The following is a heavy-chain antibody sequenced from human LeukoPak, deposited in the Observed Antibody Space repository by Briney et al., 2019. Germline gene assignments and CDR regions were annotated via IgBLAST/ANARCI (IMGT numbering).Heavy chain of an antibody. J-gene: IGHJ4*02. CDR3: ATLGYCSSTSCLHFDY. CDR2: INPNSGGT. D-gene: IGHD2-2*01. V-gene: IGHV1-2*06. CDR1: GYTFTGYY. Sequence: ASVKVSCKASGYTFTGYYMHWVRQAPGQGLEWMGRINPNSGGTNYAQKFQGRVTMTRDTSISTAYMELSRLRSDDTAVHYCATLGYCSSTSCLHFDYWGQGTLVTVSS.